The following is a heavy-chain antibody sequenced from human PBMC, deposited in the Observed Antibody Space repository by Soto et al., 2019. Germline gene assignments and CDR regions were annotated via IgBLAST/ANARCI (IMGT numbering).Heavy chain of an antibody. D-gene: IGHD6-13*01. CDR2: IYYSGST. Sequence: QVQLQESGPGMVKPSETLSLTCTVSGGSVSSGSYYWSWIRQPPGKGLEWIGNIYYSGSTNYNPSLKSRVAISVDTSKNQFSLKLSSVTAADTAVYYCARLGPIAAAGDWFDPWGQGTLVTVSS. CDR1: GGSVSSGSYY. J-gene: IGHJ5*02. V-gene: IGHV4-61*01. CDR3: ARLGPIAAAGDWFDP.